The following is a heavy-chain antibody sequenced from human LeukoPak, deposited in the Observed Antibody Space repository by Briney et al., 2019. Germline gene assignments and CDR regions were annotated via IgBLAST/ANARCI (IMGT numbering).Heavy chain of an antibody. Sequence: GGSLRLSCVASGFTFSPHYMDWVRQSPGQGLGWVGFIRNKADGYTTIYAASVKGRFTISRDDSKNSVYLQMDSLKTEDTAVYCCGDLGSTGTEHWGQGTLVTVSS. CDR2: IRNKADGYTT. CDR3: GDLGSTGTEH. V-gene: IGHV3-72*01. D-gene: IGHD4-17*01. J-gene: IGHJ1*01. CDR1: GFTFSPHY.